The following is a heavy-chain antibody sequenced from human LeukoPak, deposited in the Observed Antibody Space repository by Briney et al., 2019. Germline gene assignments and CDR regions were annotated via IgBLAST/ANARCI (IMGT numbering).Heavy chain of an antibody. CDR1: GFTFSSYE. J-gene: IGHJ4*02. V-gene: IGHV3-48*03. D-gene: IGHD3-9*01. Sequence: PGGSLRLSCAASGFTFSSYEMNWVRQAPGKGLEWVSYISSSGSTIYYADSVKGRFTISRDNAKNSLYLQMNSLRAEDTAVYYCAKDPLALRYFDSREFYFDYWGQGTLVTVSS. CDR2: ISSSGSTI. CDR3: AKDPLALRYFDSREFYFDY.